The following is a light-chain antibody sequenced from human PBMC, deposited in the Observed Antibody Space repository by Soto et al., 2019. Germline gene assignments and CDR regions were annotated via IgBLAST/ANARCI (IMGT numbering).Light chain of an antibody. J-gene: IGKJ1*01. CDR2: DAT. V-gene: IGKV1-39*01. Sequence: DLQMTQSPSSLSASVGARVTITCRASQSISSYLNWYQQRPGKAPNLLIYDATRLHSGVPPRCSGSGYGTDFTLPITSLQPYDFATYYCQQYNSYSFGQGTKVDIK. CDR3: QQYNSYS. CDR1: QSISSY.